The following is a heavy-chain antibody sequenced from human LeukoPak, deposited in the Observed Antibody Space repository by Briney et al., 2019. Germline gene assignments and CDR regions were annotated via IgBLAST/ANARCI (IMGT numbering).Heavy chain of an antibody. CDR3: ASTDIVVVPAADPPFDY. J-gene: IGHJ4*02. D-gene: IGHD2-2*01. CDR2: IIPIFGTA. CDR1: GGTFSSYA. Sequence: SVKVSCKASGGTFSSYAISWVRQAPGQGLEWMGGIIPIFGTANYAQKFQGSVTITADESTSTAYMELSSLRSEDTAVYYCASTDIVVVPAADPPFDYWGQGTLVTVSS. V-gene: IGHV1-69*13.